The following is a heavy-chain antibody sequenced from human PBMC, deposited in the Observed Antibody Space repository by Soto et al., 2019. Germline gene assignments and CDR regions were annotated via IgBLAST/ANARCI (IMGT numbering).Heavy chain of an antibody. CDR2: ISYDSTKT. J-gene: IGHJ6*02. CDR1: GFTFNSYG. D-gene: IGHD1-26*01. V-gene: IGHV3-30*03. CDR3: ARTRSAWSDFHYYSLDV. Sequence: QVQLVESGGGVVQPGRSLRLSCAASGFTFNSYGMHWVRQGPGNGLEWVAFISYDSTKTYYADSVKGRFTISRDNSNSALYVQMTSLPGEDTAVYYCARTRSAWSDFHYYSLDVWGQGTTVTVSS.